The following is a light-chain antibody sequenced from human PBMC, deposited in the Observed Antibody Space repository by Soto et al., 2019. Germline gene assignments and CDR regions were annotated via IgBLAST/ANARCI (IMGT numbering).Light chain of an antibody. V-gene: IGKV2-28*01. CDR2: FVS. Sequence: DIVMTQSPLSLPVTPGEAASISCRSSQSLLHSNGNTYLVWYLQKPGQSPQLLIYFVSTRASGVPDRFSGSGSGTDFTLKISSVEAEDVGVYYCMQATQTPLAFGGGTKVEI. J-gene: IGKJ4*01. CDR1: QSLLHSNGNTY. CDR3: MQATQTPLA.